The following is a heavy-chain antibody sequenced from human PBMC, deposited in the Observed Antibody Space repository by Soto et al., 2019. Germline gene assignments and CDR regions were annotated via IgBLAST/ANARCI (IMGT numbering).Heavy chain of an antibody. D-gene: IGHD5-12*01. CDR2: IIPILGIA. J-gene: IGHJ4*02. CDR1: GGTFSSYT. Sequence: SVKVSCKASGGTFSSYTISWVRQAPGQGLEWMGRIIPILGIANYAQKFQGRVTITADKSTSTAYMELSSLRSEDTAVYYCAIRPVEMATIAKADYFDYWGQGTLVTVSS. CDR3: AIRPVEMATIAKADYFDY. V-gene: IGHV1-69*02.